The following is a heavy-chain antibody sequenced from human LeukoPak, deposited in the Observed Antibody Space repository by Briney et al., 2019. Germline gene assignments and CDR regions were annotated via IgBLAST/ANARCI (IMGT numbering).Heavy chain of an antibody. D-gene: IGHD6-6*01. CDR1: GYTFTGYY. Sequence: GASVKVSCKASGYTFTGYYMHWVRQAPGQGLEWMGWINPNSGGTNYAQKFQGRVTMTRDTSISTAYMELSRLRSDDTAVYYCARERSPLGIAARLFDYWGQGTLVTVSS. CDR2: INPNSGGT. CDR3: ARERSPLGIAARLFDY. J-gene: IGHJ4*02. V-gene: IGHV1-2*02.